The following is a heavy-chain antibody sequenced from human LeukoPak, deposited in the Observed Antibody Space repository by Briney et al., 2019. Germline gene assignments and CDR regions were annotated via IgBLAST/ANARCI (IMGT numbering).Heavy chain of an antibody. Sequence: GGSLRLSCAASEFSVGSNYMTWVRQAPGKGLEWVAVISYDGSNKYYADSVKGRFTISRDNSKNTLYLQMNSLRAEDTAVYYCARDFAVWLPPGGYFDYWGQGTLVTVSS. V-gene: IGHV3-30*03. CDR3: ARDFAVWLPPGGYFDY. D-gene: IGHD3-9*01. J-gene: IGHJ4*02. CDR1: EFSVGSNY. CDR2: ISYDGSNK.